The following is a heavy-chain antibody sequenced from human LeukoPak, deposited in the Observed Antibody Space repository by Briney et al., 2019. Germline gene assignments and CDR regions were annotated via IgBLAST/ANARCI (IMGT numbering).Heavy chain of an antibody. V-gene: IGHV4-59*01. J-gene: IGHJ4*02. CDR1: GGSISRYY. D-gene: IGHD3-22*01. CDR2: IYYSGST. CDR3: ARVLRFYFDTTGYYFDH. Sequence: MASETLSLTCTVSGGSISRYYWSWIRQPPGKGLEWIGNIYYSGSTNYNPSLKSRVTISVDTSKNQFSLKVTSVTAADTAVYYCARVLRFYFDTTGYYFDHWGQGTLVTVSS.